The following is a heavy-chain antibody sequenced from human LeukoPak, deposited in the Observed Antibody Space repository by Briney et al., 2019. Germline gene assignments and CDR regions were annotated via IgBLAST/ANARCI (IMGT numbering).Heavy chain of an antibody. CDR1: GYSFTNYD. J-gene: IGHJ6*03. V-gene: IGHV1-8*03. CDR2: MSPDSGNT. CDR3: ARGRGDLWTRDQYYYMDV. D-gene: IGHD3/OR15-3a*01. Sequence: ASVKVSWKASGYSFTNYDVNWLRQATGRGLEWMGWMSPDSGNTVYAQKFQGRVTITRDTSTSTAYMELSSLRSDDTAVYYCARGRGDLWTRDQYYYMDVWGKGTTVTISS.